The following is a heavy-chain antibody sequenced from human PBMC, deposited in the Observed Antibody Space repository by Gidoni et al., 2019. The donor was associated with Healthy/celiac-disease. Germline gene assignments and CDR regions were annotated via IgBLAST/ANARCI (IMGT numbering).Heavy chain of an antibody. CDR1: GFTFSNAW. V-gene: IGHV3-15*01. CDR2: IKSKTDGGTT. Sequence: EVQLVESGGGLVKPGGSLRLSCAASGFTFSNAWMSWARQAPGKGLEWVGRIKSKTDGGTTDYAAPVKGRFTISRDDSKNTLYLQMNSLKTEDTAVYYCTTVEHIVVVTAIPVYYFDYWGQGTLVTVSS. D-gene: IGHD2-21*02. CDR3: TTVEHIVVVTAIPVYYFDY. J-gene: IGHJ4*02.